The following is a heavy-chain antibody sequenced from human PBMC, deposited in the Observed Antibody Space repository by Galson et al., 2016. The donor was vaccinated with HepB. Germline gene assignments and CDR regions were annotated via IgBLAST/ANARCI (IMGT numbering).Heavy chain of an antibody. CDR2: ITRRGDAT. V-gene: IGHV3-23*01. D-gene: IGHD3-16*01. Sequence: SLRLSCAASGFSFSNSGMSWVRQAPGRGLEWVSGITRRGDATHYADFVKGRFTISRDTSKNTLYLYMNNLTAGDTAIYYCGKHGGFDYWGQGALVTVSS. CDR3: GKHGGFDY. J-gene: IGHJ4*02. CDR1: GFSFSNSG.